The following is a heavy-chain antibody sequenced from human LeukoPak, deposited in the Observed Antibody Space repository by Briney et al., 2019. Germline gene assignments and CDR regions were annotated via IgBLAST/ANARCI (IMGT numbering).Heavy chain of an antibody. J-gene: IGHJ5*02. V-gene: IGHV1-58*01. CDR3: AAEAGATSHNWFDP. CDR1: GFTFTSSA. Sequence: GASVKVSCKASGFTFTSSAVQWVRQARGQRLEWIGWIVVGSGNTNYAQKFQERVTITRDMSTSTAYMELSSLRSEDTAVYYCAAEAGATSHNWFDPWGQGILVTVSS. D-gene: IGHD1-26*01. CDR2: IVVGSGNT.